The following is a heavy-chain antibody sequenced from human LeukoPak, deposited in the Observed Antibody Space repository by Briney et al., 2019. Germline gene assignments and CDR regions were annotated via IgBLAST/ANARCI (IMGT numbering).Heavy chain of an antibody. Sequence: ASVKVSCKTSGFTFTTYTMHWVRQAPGQRLEWMGWINAANGNTQYSQKFQGRVTITRDTSASTAYMELNSLRSEDTAVYYCAREWGLESSGYYYAYWGQGTLVTVSS. V-gene: IGHV1-3*01. D-gene: IGHD3-22*01. CDR2: INAANGNT. J-gene: IGHJ4*02. CDR1: GFTFTTYT. CDR3: AREWGLESSGYYYAY.